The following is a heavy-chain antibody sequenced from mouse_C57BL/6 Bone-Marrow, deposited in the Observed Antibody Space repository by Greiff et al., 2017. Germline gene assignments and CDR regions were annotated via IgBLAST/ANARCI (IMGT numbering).Heavy chain of an antibody. CDR3: YAWFAY. V-gene: IGHV5-6*01. J-gene: IGHJ3*01. Sequence: EVKLVESGGDLVKPGGSLKLSCAASGFTFSSYGMSWVRQTPDKRLEWVATISSGGSYTYYPDSVKGRFTISRDNAKNTLYLQMSSLKSEDTAMYYCYAWFAYWGQGTLVTVSA. CDR2: ISSGGSYT. CDR1: GFTFSSYG.